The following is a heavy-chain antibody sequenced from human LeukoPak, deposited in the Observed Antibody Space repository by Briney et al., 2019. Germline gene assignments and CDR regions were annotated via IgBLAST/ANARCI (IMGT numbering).Heavy chain of an antibody. CDR3: ARIFGGVIAPTYYFDY. D-gene: IGHD3-16*02. CDR1: GYSFTSYR. CDR2: IYPGDSDT. V-gene: IGHV5-51*01. J-gene: IGHJ4*02. Sequence: GESLKISCKGSGYSFTSYRIGWVRQMPGKGLEWMGIIYPGDSDTRYSPSFQGQVTISADKSISTAYLQWSSLKASDTAMYYCARIFGGVIAPTYYFDYWGQGTLVTVSS.